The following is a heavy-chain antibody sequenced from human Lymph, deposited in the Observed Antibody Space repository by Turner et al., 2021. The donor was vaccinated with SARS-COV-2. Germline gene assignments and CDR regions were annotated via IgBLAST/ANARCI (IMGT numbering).Heavy chain of an antibody. V-gene: IGHV1-18*01. Sequence: QVPLVQSGAEVKTPGASVTVSCNGSGYTCTSYGISWMRQAPGQGLEWMGWICVYNGNTNYAQRLQGRVTITTATSTSTAYMQLRSLRSDDAAEYYCARFTADIAVTGRYFDYWGQGTLVTVSS. CDR3: ARFTADIAVTGRYFDY. J-gene: IGHJ4*02. CDR1: GYTCTSYG. D-gene: IGHD6-19*01. CDR2: ICVYNGNT.